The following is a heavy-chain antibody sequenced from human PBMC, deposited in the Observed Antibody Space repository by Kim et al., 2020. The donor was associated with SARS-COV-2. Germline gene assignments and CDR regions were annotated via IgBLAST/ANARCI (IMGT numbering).Heavy chain of an antibody. CDR1: GFTFGDYS. CDR3: VKAVAGYDY. Sequence: GGSLRLSCAASGFTFGDYSIHWVRQVPGKGLEWVSGINWNSASIAYADSVKGRFTISRDNAKNTLHLQMNSLKSEDTALYYCVKAVAGYDYWGQGTLVTV. V-gene: IGHV3-9*01. J-gene: IGHJ4*02. D-gene: IGHD6-19*01. CDR2: INWNSASI.